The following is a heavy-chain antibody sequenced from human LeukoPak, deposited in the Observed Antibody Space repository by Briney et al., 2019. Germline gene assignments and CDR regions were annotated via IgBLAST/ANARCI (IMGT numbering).Heavy chain of an antibody. D-gene: IGHD5-18*01. J-gene: IGHJ5*02. CDR2: INPNSGGT. Sequence: ASVKVSSKASGYTFTVSYMHWVRQAPGQGLEWMGWINPNSGGTNYAQKFQGRVTMTRDTSLSTAYMELSSLRSDDTSLYYCARDSSMVTYCFDPWGQGTLVTVSS. V-gene: IGHV1-2*02. CDR1: GYTFTVSY. CDR3: ARDSSMVTYCFDP.